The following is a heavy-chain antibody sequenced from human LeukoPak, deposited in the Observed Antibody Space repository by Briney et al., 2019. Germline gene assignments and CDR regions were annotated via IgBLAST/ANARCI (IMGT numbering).Heavy chain of an antibody. CDR2: ISSSSTYT. D-gene: IGHD4-17*01. CDR1: RFTFSDYY. CDR3: AIYRSYGDRDY. V-gene: IGHV3-11*06. Sequence: PGGSLRLSCAASRFTFSDYYMSWIRQAPGKGLEWVSYISSSSTYTNYADSVKGRFTISRDNAKNSLYLAMNSLRAEDTAVYYCAIYRSYGDRDYWGQGTLVTVSS. J-gene: IGHJ4*02.